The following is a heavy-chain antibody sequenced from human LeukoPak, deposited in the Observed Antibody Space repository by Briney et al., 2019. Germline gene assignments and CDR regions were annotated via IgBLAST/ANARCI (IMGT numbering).Heavy chain of an antibody. J-gene: IGHJ4*02. D-gene: IGHD2-15*01. CDR1: GYTFTGYY. CDR2: INPNSGGT. V-gene: IGHV1-2*02. CDR3: ARAPYCSGGSCYSDY. Sequence: ASVKVSCKASGYTFTGYYMHWVRQAPGQGLEWMGWINPNSGGTNYAQKFQGRVTMTRDTSISTAYMELSRQRSVDTAVYYCARAPYCSGGSCYSDYWRQGTPVSVSS.